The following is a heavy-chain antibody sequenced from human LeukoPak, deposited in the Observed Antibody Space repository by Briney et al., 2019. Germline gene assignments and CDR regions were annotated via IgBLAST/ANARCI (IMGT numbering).Heavy chain of an antibody. V-gene: IGHV3-7*02. Sequence: GGSLRLSCEASGFIFSNYWMSWVRQVPGKGLEWVANVNEEATETYYGDSVKGRFTISRDNANKELHLQMNSLRAEDAAMYYCATEVCTDKEDLDFWGRGTLVTVSS. CDR1: GFIFSNYW. CDR2: VNEEATET. D-gene: IGHD3-16*01. CDR3: ATEVCTDKEDLDF. J-gene: IGHJ2*01.